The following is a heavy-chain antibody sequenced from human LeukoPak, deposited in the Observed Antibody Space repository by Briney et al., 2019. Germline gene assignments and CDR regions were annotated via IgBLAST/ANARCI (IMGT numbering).Heavy chain of an antibody. J-gene: IGHJ4*02. D-gene: IGHD4-23*01. CDR1: GDSISSGNSH. CDR3: ARSRVYIGNPFDY. Sequence: PSETLSLTCTVSGDSISSGNSHWSWIQLPAGRGLEWIGRIHTSGSTNYNPSLKSRVTVSRDTSKNQFSLKLTSVTAADTAIYYCARSRVYIGNPFDYWGQGTLVAVSS. V-gene: IGHV4-61*02. CDR2: IHTSGST.